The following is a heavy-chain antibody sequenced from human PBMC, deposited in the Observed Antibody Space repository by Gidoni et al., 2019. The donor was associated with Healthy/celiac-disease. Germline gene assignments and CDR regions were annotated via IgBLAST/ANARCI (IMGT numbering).Heavy chain of an antibody. D-gene: IGHD4-17*01. V-gene: IGHV3-23*01. CDR3: ANLVVGPLVTTDPPEVDY. Sequence: TISRDNSKNTLYLQMNSLRAEDTAVYYCANLVVGPLVTTDPPEVDYWGQGTLVTVSS. J-gene: IGHJ4*02.